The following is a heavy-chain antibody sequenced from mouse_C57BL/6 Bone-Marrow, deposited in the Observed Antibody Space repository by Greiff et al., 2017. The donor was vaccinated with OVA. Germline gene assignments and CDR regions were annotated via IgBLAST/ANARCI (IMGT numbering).Heavy chain of an antibody. D-gene: IGHD3-3*01. Sequence: EVQLVESGGGLVQPKGSLKLSCAASGFPFITYAMHWVRQAPGKGLEWVARIRSKSSNYATYYSDSVKDRFTISRDESQSMLYLQMNNLKTEDTDMYYCVRDGGTRGNFDYWGQGTTLTVSS. CDR3: VRDGGTRGNFDY. CDR2: IRSKSSNYAT. V-gene: IGHV10-3*01. CDR1: GFPFITYA. J-gene: IGHJ2*01.